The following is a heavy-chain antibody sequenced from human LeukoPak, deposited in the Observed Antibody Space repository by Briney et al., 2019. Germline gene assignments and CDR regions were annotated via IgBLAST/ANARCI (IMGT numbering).Heavy chain of an antibody. J-gene: IGHJ6*02. CDR1: GFTFSSYA. CDR2: ISYDGSNK. Sequence: GSLRLSCAASGFTFSSYAMHWVRQAPGKGLEWVAVISYDGSNKYYADSVKGRFTISRDNSKNTLYLQMNSLRAEDTAVYYCAKDVWFGELLYDYYYYGMEVWGQGTTVTVSS. D-gene: IGHD3-10*01. V-gene: IGHV3-30*04. CDR3: AKDVWFGELLYDYYYYGMEV.